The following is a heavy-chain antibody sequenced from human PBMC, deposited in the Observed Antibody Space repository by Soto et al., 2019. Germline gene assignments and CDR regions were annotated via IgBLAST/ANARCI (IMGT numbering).Heavy chain of an antibody. CDR1: GGSISSYY. CDR2: IYYSGST. Sequence: SETLSLTCTVSGGSISSYYWSWIRQPPGKGLEWIGYIYYSGSTNYNPSLKSRVTISVDTSKNQFSLKLSSVTAADTAVYYCARSTIFGVGMVWFDPWGQGTLVTVSS. V-gene: IGHV4-59*01. J-gene: IGHJ5*02. CDR3: ARSTIFGVGMVWFDP. D-gene: IGHD3-3*01.